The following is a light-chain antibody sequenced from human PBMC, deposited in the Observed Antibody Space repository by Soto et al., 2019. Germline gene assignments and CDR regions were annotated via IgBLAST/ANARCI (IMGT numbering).Light chain of an antibody. CDR1: QDISNY. J-gene: IGKJ1*01. CDR2: DAS. CDR3: QQYDNLPP. V-gene: IGKV1-33*01. Sequence: DLQMTQSPSSLSASVGDRVTITCQASQDISNYLNWYQQKPGKAPKLLIYDASNLETGVPSRFSGSGSGTDFTFTISSLQPEDIATYYCQQYDNLPPFGQGTKVEIK.